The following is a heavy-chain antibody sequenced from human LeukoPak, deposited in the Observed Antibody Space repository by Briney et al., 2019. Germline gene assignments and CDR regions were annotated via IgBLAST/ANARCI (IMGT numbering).Heavy chain of an antibody. J-gene: IGHJ4*02. CDR2: IYYSGST. V-gene: IGHV4-59*01. CDR3: ARWYYYGSGGRQFDY. D-gene: IGHD3-10*01. Sequence: SETLSLTCTVSGGSISSYYWSWIRQPPGKGLEWIGYIYYSGSTNYNPSLKSRVTISVDTSKNQFSLKLSSVTAADTAVYYCARWYYYGSGGRQFDYWGQGTLVTVSS. CDR1: GGSISSYY.